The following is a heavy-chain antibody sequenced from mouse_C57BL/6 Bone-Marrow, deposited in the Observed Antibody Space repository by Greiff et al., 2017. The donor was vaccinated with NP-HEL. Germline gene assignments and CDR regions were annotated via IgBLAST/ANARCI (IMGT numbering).Heavy chain of an antibody. CDR1: GYTFTSYT. Sequence: QVQLKESGAELARPGASVKMSCKASGYTFTSYTMHWVKQRPGQGLEWIGYINPSSGYTKYNQKFKDKATLTADKSSSTAYMQLSSLTSEDSAVYYCARPVYYGNLPPFAYWGHGTLVTVSA. D-gene: IGHD2-1*01. V-gene: IGHV1-4*01. CDR3: ARPVYYGNLPPFAY. J-gene: IGHJ3*01. CDR2: INPSSGYT.